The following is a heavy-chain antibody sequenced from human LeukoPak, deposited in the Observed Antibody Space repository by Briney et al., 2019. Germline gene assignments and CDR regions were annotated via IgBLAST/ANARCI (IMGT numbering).Heavy chain of an antibody. CDR3: AKQLWPPYFDY. V-gene: IGHV3-7*03. D-gene: IGHD5-18*01. CDR2: IKQDGSEK. CDR1: GFTFGSYW. J-gene: IGHJ4*02. Sequence: GGSLRLSCAASGFTFGSYWMSWVRQAPGKGLEWVANIKQDGSEKYYVDSVRGRFTISRDNAKNSLYLQMNSLRAEDTAVYYCAKQLWPPYFDYWGQGTLVTVSS.